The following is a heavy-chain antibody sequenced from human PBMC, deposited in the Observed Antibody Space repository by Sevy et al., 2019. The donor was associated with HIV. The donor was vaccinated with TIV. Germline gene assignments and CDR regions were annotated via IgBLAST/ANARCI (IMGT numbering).Heavy chain of an antibody. Sequence: ASVKVSCKASGGTFSSYGVSWVRQAPGQGLEWMGGIIPMFGTANYAQKFQGRVTITADESTAYMELSSLRSEDTALYYCTKDGHNPAVGSRALDIWGQGTMVTVSS. J-gene: IGHJ3*02. CDR2: IIPMFGTA. CDR3: TKDGHNPAVGSRALDI. CDR1: GGTFSSYG. V-gene: IGHV1-69*13. D-gene: IGHD1-1*01.